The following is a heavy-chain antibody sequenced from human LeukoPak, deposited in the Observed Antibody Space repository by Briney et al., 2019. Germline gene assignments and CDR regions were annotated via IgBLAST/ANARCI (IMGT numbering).Heavy chain of an antibody. CDR2: INPNSGGT. CDR3: ARDHPYYDSTWRYFQH. V-gene: IGHV1-2*02. D-gene: IGHD3-22*01. Sequence: GASVKVSCKASGYTFTGYYMHWVRQAPGQGLEWMGWINPNSGGTNYAQKFQGRVTMTRDTSISTAYMELSRLRSDDTAVYYCARDHPYYDSTWRYFQHWGQGTLVTVSS. J-gene: IGHJ1*01. CDR1: GYTFTGYY.